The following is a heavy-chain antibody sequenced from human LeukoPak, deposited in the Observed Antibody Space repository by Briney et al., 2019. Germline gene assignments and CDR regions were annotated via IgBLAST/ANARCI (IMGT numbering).Heavy chain of an antibody. CDR1: GYTFTSYG. CDR3: ARVPGIAAAGTSAGQNWFDP. V-gene: IGHV1-18*01. Sequence: GASVKVSFKASGYTFTSYGISWVRQAPGQGLEWMGWISAYNGNTNYAQKLQGRVTMTTDTSTSTAYMELRSLRSDDTAVYYCARVPGIAAAGTSAGQNWFDPWGQGTLVTVSS. J-gene: IGHJ5*02. D-gene: IGHD6-13*01. CDR2: ISAYNGNT.